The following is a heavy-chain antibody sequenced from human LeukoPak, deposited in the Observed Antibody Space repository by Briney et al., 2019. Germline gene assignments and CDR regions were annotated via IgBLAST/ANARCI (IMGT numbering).Heavy chain of an antibody. D-gene: IGHD3-10*02. V-gene: IGHV4-34*01. CDR2: INHSGST. CDR3: ARGDVDPYVFDI. J-gene: IGHJ3*02. CDR1: GGSFSRYY. Sequence: SETLSLTCAVYGGSFSRYYWNWIRQPPGKGLEWIGEINHSGSTSYNPSLKSRVTISVDTSKNQFSLKVKSVIAADTAVYYCARGDVDPYVFDIWGQGTMVTVSS.